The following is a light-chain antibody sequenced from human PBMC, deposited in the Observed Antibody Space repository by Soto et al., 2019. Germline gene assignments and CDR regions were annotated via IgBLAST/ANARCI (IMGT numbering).Light chain of an antibody. CDR1: NSDVGGYNY. CDR2: DVS. Sequence: QSVLTQPASVSGSPGQSITISCTGSNSDVGGYNYVSWYQQHPGKAPKVMIYDVSNRPSGVSSRFSGSKSGDTASLTISGLQAEDEADYYCSSYSSSSTNYVFGTGTTV. CDR3: SSYSSSSTNYV. V-gene: IGLV2-14*03. J-gene: IGLJ1*01.